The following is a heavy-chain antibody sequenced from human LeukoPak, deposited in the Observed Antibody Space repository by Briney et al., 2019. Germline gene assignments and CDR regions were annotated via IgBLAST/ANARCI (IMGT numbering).Heavy chain of an antibody. CDR2: ISYDGENE. Sequence: QPGTSLRLSCAASGFAFSSHGMHWVRQAPGKGLEWVAFISYDGENEFYADSVKGRFTISRVNPKNTLYLHMDSLRDEDSAVYYCARDQGIFDYWGQGTLVTVSS. V-gene: IGHV3-30*03. CDR3: ARDQGIFDY. J-gene: IGHJ4*02. CDR1: GFAFSSHG.